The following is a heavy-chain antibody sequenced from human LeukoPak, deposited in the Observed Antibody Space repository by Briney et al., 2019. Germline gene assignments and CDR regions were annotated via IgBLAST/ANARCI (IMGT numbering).Heavy chain of an antibody. V-gene: IGHV3-7*01. CDR1: GFTFSNYW. Sequence: GGSLRLSCAASGFTFSNYWMSWVRQAPGKGLQWVANIKQDESEKYYVDSVKGRFTISRDNAKKSLYLQMNSLRAEDTAVYYCARDDDWNCEDYWGQGTLVTVSS. J-gene: IGHJ4*02. CDR3: ARDDDWNCEDY. D-gene: IGHD1-7*01. CDR2: IKQDESEK.